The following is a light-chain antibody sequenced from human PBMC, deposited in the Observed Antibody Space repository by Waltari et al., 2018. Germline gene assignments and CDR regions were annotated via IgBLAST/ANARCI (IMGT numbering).Light chain of an antibody. CDR3: QVWDPNSDHLVV. CDR1: EMGRTN. Sequence: SYVLTQAPSVSVGPGQTATIPCGGNEMGRTNVHWYQQKPGQAPIVVIYYDSDRPSGIPERFSGSNSENTATLTISRVEAGDEADYFCQVWDPNSDHLVVFGGGTKLTVL. V-gene: IGLV3-21*04. CDR2: YDS. J-gene: IGLJ2*01.